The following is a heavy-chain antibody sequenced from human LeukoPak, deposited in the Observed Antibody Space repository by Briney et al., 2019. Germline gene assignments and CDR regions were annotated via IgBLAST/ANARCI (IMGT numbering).Heavy chain of an antibody. CDR2: IWYDGSNK. CDR1: GFTFSSYG. J-gene: IGHJ4*02. V-gene: IGHV3-33*01. Sequence: AGGSLRLSCAASGFTFSSYGMHWVRQAPGKGLEWVAVIWYDGSNKYYADSVKGRFTISRDNSKDTLYLQMNSLRAEDTAVYYCARGDYYGSRGDYWGQGTLVTVSS. D-gene: IGHD3-10*01. CDR3: ARGDYYGSRGDY.